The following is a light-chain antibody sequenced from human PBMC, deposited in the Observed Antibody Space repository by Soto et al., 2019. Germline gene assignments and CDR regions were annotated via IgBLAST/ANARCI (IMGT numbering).Light chain of an antibody. CDR2: GNS. CDR3: QSYDIRLSGCV. J-gene: IGLJ1*01. CDR1: SSNIGAGYD. Sequence: QSLLTQPPSVSGAPGQRVTISCTGSSSNIGAGYDVHWYQQLPGTAPKLLISGNSKRPSGVPDRFSGSKSGTSASLAITGLQVEDAADYYCQSYDIRLSGCVFGTGTKVTVL. V-gene: IGLV1-40*01.